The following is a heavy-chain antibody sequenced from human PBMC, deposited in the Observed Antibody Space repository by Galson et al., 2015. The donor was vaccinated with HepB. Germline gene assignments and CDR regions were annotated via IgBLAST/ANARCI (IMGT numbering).Heavy chain of an antibody. V-gene: IGHV3-30*18. J-gene: IGHJ4*02. D-gene: IGHD2-2*01. CDR1: GFTFSSYG. CDR3: AKGVRPVVPAAMRGDYFDY. Sequence: SLRLSCAASGFTFSSYGMHWVRQAPGKGLERVAVISYDGSNKYYADSVKGRFTISRDNSKNTLYLQMNSLRAEDTAVYYCAKGVRPVVPAAMRGDYFDYWGQGTLVTVSS. CDR2: ISYDGSNK.